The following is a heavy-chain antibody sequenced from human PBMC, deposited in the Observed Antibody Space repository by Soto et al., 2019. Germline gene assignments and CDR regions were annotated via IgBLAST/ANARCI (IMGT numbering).Heavy chain of an antibody. D-gene: IGHD3-22*01. CDR3: ARSYYERSGYAVHP. J-gene: IGHJ5*02. V-gene: IGHV4-4*09. Sequence: QVQLQESGPGLVKPSETLSLTCRVSGGSISDDYWGWIRQPPGKRLGWIEYVYKGGSINYNPSLTSRVTISVDTPKNQFSLKLSSVTDAATAVYYGARSYYERSGYAVHPWGQGTLVTVSA. CDR1: GGSISDDY. CDR2: VYKGGSI.